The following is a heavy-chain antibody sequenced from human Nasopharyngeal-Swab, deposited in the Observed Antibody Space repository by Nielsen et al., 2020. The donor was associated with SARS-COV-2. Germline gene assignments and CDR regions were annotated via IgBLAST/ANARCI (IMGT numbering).Heavy chain of an antibody. D-gene: IGHD3-10*01. V-gene: IGHV3-33*05. CDR2: ISYDGSNK. Sequence: WIRQPPGKGLEWVAVISYDGSNKYYADSVKGRFTISRDNSKNTLYLQMNSLRAEAPSFSSFSPSGFLGVITHYYYYYMDVWGKGTTVTVSS. J-gene: IGHJ6*03. CDR3: SPSGFLGVITHYYYYYMDV.